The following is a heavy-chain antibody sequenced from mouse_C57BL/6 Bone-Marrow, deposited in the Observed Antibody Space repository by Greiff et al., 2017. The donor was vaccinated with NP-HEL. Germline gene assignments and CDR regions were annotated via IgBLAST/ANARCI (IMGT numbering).Heavy chain of an antibody. Sequence: VQLQQPGAELVRPGSSVKLSCKASGYTFTSYWMDWVKQRPGQGLEWIGNIYPSDSETHYNQKFKDKATLTVDKSSSTAYMQLSSLTSEDSAVYYCARSDYSKRNYWGQGTTLTVSS. CDR1: GYTFTSYW. D-gene: IGHD2-5*01. CDR2: IYPSDSET. V-gene: IGHV1-61*01. CDR3: ARSDYSKRNY. J-gene: IGHJ2*01.